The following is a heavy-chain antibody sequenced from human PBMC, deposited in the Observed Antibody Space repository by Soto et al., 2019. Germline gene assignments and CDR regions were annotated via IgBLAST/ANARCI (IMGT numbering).Heavy chain of an antibody. Sequence: ASVKVSCKASGYIFTNYYMHWVRQAPGQGLEWMGTINAGGGYTTYAQRFQGRVTMTRDTSTSTVPMELSSLRYEDTALYYCIRGGAIVVVTDPFDLWGQGTLVTVSS. CDR2: INAGGGYT. J-gene: IGHJ5*02. D-gene: IGHD2-21*02. CDR1: GYIFTNYY. V-gene: IGHV1-46*03. CDR3: IRGGAIVVVTDPFDL.